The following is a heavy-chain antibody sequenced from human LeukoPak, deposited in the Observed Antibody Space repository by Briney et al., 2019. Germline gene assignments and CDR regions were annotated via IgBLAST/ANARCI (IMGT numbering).Heavy chain of an antibody. Sequence: ASVKVSCKASGYTFTSYDINWVRQATGQGLEWMGWMNPNSGNTGYAQKFQGRVTMTRNTSITTAYMELSSLRSEDTAVYYCARGRGPYCSSTSCYAGNWFDPWGQGTLVTVSS. V-gene: IGHV1-8*01. CDR1: GYTFTSYD. CDR3: ARGRGPYCSSTSCYAGNWFDP. CDR2: MNPNSGNT. J-gene: IGHJ5*02. D-gene: IGHD2-2*01.